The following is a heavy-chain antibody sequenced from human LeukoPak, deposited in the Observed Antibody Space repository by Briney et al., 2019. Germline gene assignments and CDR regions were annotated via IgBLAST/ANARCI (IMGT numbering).Heavy chain of an antibody. CDR1: GYTFTGYY. V-gene: IGHV1-2*02. CDR2: INPNSGGT. J-gene: IGHJ4*02. Sequence: ASVKVSCKASGYTFTGYYMHRVRQAPGQGLEWMGWINPNSGGTNYAQKFQGRFTMTRDTAISTAYMELSRLRSDDTAVYYCARDRCSSTSCYNFDYWGQGTLVTVSS. D-gene: IGHD2-2*02. CDR3: ARDRCSSTSCYNFDY.